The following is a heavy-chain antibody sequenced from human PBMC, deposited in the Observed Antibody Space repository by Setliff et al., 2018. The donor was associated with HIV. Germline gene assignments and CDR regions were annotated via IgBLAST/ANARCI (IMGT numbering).Heavy chain of an antibody. J-gene: IGHJ6*03. D-gene: IGHD5-12*01. Sequence: SVKVSCKASGGTFRTFGISWVRQAPGQGLEWMGGGIPIFGTAKYAQKFQGRVTITADESTSTAYMELSSLRSEDTAVYYCATNPEMATINYYYYYMGVWGKGTTVTVSS. CDR3: ATNPEMATINYYYYYMGV. CDR1: GGTFRTFG. V-gene: IGHV1-69*13. CDR2: GIPIFGTA.